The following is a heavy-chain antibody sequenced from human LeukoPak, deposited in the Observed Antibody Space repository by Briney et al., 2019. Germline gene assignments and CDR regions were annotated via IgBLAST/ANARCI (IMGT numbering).Heavy chain of an antibody. D-gene: IGHD3-22*01. Sequence: PGGSLRLSCAASGFTFSSSAMSWVRQVPGKGLEWVSGISASGGSTNYADSVRGRFTISRDNSKNTLYLQMNSLRAEDTAVYYCAKDTDYYYDSSGYSDYWGQGTLVTVSS. CDR2: ISASGGST. CDR3: AKDTDYYYDSSGYSDY. J-gene: IGHJ4*02. V-gene: IGHV3-23*01. CDR1: GFTFSSSA.